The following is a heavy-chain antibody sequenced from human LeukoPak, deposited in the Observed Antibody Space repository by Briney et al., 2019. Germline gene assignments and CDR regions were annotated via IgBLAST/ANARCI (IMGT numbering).Heavy chain of an antibody. V-gene: IGHV3-30*02. CDR3: ARAPGYGAAYYFDY. CDR2: IRYDGSNK. D-gene: IGHD1-1*01. CDR1: GFTFSSYG. Sequence: GGSLSLSCAASGFTFSSYGMHWVRQAPGKGLEWVAFIRYDGSNKYYADSVKGRFTISRDNSKNTLYLQMNSLRADDTAVYYCARAPGYGAAYYFDYWGQGTLVTVSS. J-gene: IGHJ4*02.